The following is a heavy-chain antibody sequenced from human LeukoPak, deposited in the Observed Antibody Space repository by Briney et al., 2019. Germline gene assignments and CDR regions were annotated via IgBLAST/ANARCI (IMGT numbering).Heavy chain of an antibody. CDR3: AXXXXXXXXGXXXXFDY. CDR1: Y. CDR2: INHSGST. Sequence: YXXXXRQPPGXXXXXIGEINHSGSTNYXPXXKSRVTISVDTXKNQXSLKLSSVTAADTAVYYCAXXXXXXXXGXXXXFDYXGXGXLVTVSS. J-gene: IGHJ4*02. V-gene: IGHV4-34*01.